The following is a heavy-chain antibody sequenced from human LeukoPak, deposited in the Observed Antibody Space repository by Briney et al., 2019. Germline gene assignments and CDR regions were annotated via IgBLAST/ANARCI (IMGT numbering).Heavy chain of an antibody. D-gene: IGHD2-2*01. CDR2: IYTSGST. V-gene: IGHV4-61*02. CDR1: GGSISSGSYY. CDR3: ARGLGVVPAAREAFDI. J-gene: IGHJ3*02. Sequence: PSETLSLTCTVSGGSISSGSYYWSWIRQPAGKGLEWIGRIYTSGSTNYNPSLKSRVTISVDTSKNQFSLKLSSVTAADTAVYYCARGLGVVPAAREAFDIWGQGTMVTVSS.